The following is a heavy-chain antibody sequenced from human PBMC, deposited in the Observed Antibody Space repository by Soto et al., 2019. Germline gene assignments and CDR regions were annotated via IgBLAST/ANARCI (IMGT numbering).Heavy chain of an antibody. D-gene: IGHD3-22*01. CDR3: TRGTSYYYDSSGHWGYFDY. V-gene: IGHV3-49*05. CDR1: GFTFGDYA. J-gene: IGHJ4*02. Sequence: NPGGSLRLSCTASGFTFGDYAMSWFRQAPGKGLEWVGFIRSKAYGGTTEYAASVKGRFTISRDDSKSIAYLQMNSLKTEDTAVYYCTRGTSYYYDSSGHWGYFDYWGQGTLVTVSS. CDR2: IRSKAYGGTT.